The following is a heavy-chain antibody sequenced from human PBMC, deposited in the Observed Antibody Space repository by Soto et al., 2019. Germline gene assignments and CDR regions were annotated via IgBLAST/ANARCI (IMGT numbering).Heavy chain of an antibody. CDR2: INPNSGGT. CDR1: GYTFTGYY. Sequence: ASVKVSCKASGYTFTGYYMHWVRQAPGQGLEWMGWINPNSGGTNYAQKFQGWVTMTRDTSISTAYMELSRLRSDDTAVYYCARSVYCSSTSCYPFAFDSCGQGTRVTVAS. J-gene: IGHJ3*02. CDR3: ARSVYCSSTSCYPFAFDS. V-gene: IGHV1-2*04. D-gene: IGHD2-2*01.